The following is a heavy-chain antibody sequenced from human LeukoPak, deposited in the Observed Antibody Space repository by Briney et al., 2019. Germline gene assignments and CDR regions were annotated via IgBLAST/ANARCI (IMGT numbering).Heavy chain of an antibody. D-gene: IGHD3-9*01. V-gene: IGHV1-3*03. CDR2: INAGNGNT. CDR1: RYTFTSYA. Sequence: ASVKVSCKASRYTFTSYAMHWVRQAPGQRLEWMGWINAGNGNTKYSQEFQGRVTITRDTSASTAYMELSSLRSEDMAVYYCARAPYDILTGYYLDYWGQGTLVTVSS. J-gene: IGHJ4*02. CDR3: ARAPYDILTGYYLDY.